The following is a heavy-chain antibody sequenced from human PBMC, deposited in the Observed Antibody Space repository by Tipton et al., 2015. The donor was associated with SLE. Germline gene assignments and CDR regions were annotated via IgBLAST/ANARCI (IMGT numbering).Heavy chain of an antibody. D-gene: IGHD2-2*02. J-gene: IGHJ3*02. V-gene: IGHV1-18*01. CDR2: ISAYNGST. Sequence: QLVQSGAEVKKPGASVKVSCKASGYTFTSYGISWVRQAPGQGLEWMGWISAYNGSTNYAQKLQGRVTMTTDTSTSTAYMELRSLRSDDTAVYYCASPGYCSSTSCYTRGAFDIWGQGTMVTVSS. CDR3: ASPGYCSSTSCYTRGAFDI. CDR1: GYTFTSYG.